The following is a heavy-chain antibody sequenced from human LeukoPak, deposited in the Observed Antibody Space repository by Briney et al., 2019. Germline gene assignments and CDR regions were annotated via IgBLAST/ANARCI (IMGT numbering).Heavy chain of an antibody. CDR1: GYTLTELS. CDR3: ATYDSSGYYPGDYYYYMDV. J-gene: IGHJ6*03. Sequence: ASVKVSCKVSGYTLTELSMHWVRQAPGKGLEWMGGFDPEDGETIYAQKFQGRVTMTEDTSTDTAYMELSSLRSEDTAVYYCATYDSSGYYPGDYYYYMDVWGKGTTVTVSS. D-gene: IGHD3-22*01. CDR2: FDPEDGET. V-gene: IGHV1-24*01.